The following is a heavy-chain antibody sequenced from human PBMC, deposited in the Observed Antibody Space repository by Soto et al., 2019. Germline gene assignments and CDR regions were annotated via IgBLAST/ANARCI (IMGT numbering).Heavy chain of an antibody. V-gene: IGHV1-69*13. CDR2: IIPIFGTA. D-gene: IGHD2-15*01. J-gene: IGHJ6*02. CDR3: ARLRDIVVVVAAATNYGMDV. Sequence: SVKVSCKASGGTFSSYAISWVRQAPGQGLEWMGGIIPIFGTANYAQKFQGRVTITADESTSTAYMELSSLRSEDTAVYYCARLRDIVVVVAAATNYGMDVWGQGTTVTVS. CDR1: GGTFSSYA.